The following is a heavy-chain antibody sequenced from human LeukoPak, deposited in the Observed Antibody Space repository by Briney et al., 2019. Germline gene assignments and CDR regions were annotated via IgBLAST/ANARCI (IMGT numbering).Heavy chain of an antibody. V-gene: IGHV3-66*01. D-gene: IGHD1-26*01. J-gene: IGHJ4*02. CDR3: AAKGNGYSGSYVFAH. Sequence: PGGSLRLSCAASGLTFSNYAMTWVRQAPGKGLQWVSVLYSSGGTNYADSVKGRFSISRDNSENTLHLQMNSLRAEDTAVYYCAAKGNGYSGSYVFAHWGQGTLVTVSS. CDR2: LYSSGGT. CDR1: GLTFSNYA.